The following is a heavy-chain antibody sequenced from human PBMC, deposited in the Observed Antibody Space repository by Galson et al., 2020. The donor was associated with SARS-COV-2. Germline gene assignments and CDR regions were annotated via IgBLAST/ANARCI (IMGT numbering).Heavy chain of an antibody. CDR3: ARHGFVYYYDSSGYSAASHPFDY. Sequence: ASETLSLTCTVSGGSISSSSYYWGWIRQPPGKGLEWIGSIYYSGSTYYNPSLKSRVTISVDTSKNQFSLKLSSVTAADTAVYYCARHGFVYYYDSSGYSAASHPFDYWGQGTLVTVSS. V-gene: IGHV4-39*01. CDR1: GGSISSSSYY. CDR2: IYYSGST. D-gene: IGHD3-22*01. J-gene: IGHJ4*02.